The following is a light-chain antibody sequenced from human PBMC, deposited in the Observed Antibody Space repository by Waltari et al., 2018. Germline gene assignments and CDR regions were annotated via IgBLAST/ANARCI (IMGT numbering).Light chain of an antibody. CDR3: HQRSNWPIT. V-gene: IGKV3-11*01. CDR1: QRVSSY. CDR2: GSS. J-gene: IGKJ5*01. Sequence: EIVLTQSPATLSLSTGERATLSCRASQRVSSYLVWYQQKPGQTPRLLIYGSSNRATGIPARFSGSGSGTDFTLTISSLESEDFAVYYCHQRSNWPITFGQGTRLEIK.